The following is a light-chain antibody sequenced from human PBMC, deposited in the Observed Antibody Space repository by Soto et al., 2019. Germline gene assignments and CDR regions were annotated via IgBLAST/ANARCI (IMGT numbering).Light chain of an antibody. CDR1: EDSSNY. J-gene: IGKJ1*01. Sequence: DIQMTQSPSSLSASVGDRVTITCRASEDSSNYLAWYQQKPGKVPKLLIYGASTLQSGVPSRFSGSGSGTDFTLTISSLQTEDVATDYCQNYNRAPWTFGQGTKVESK. CDR3: QNYNRAPWT. CDR2: GAS. V-gene: IGKV1-27*01.